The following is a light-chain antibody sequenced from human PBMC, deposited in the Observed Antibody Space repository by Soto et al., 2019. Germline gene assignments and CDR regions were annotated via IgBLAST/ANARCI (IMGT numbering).Light chain of an antibody. CDR2: DAS. J-gene: IGKJ1*01. CDR1: RSISSW. V-gene: IGKV1-5*01. Sequence: DIQMTQSPSTLSASVGDRVTITCRASRSISSWLAWYQQKPGKPPKLLIYDASSFEGGVPSRFSGSGSGTEFTLNISSLQPDDSATYYCQQYNNYWTFCQGTKVEIK. CDR3: QQYNNYWT.